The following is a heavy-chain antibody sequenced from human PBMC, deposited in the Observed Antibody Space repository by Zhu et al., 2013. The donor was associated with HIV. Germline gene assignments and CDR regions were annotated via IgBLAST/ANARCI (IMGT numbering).Heavy chain of an antibody. V-gene: IGHV1-18*01. CDR2: ISAYNGNT. J-gene: IGHJ6*01. CDR3: ARDVRGIAAAGPYYYGMGTS. CDR1: GYTFTSYG. Sequence: QVQLVQSGAEVKKPGASVKVSCKASGYTFTSYGISWVRQAPGQGLEWMGWISAYNGNTNYAQKLQGRVTMTTDTSTSTAYMELRSLRSDDTAVYYCARDVRGIAAAGPYYYGMGTSGGQGVPRSPVSS. D-gene: IGHD6-13*01.